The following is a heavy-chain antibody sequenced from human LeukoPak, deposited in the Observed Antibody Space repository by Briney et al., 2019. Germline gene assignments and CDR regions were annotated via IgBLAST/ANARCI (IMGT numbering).Heavy chain of an antibody. J-gene: IGHJ6*03. Sequence: GGSLRLSCAASGFTFSSYAMSWVRQAPGKGLEWVSAISGSGGSTYYADSVKGRFIISRDNSKNTLYLQMNSLRAEDTAVYYCAKAPSRYYDSSGYYYYYMDVWGKGTPVTVSS. CDR2: ISGSGGST. V-gene: IGHV3-23*01. CDR3: AKAPSRYYDSSGYYYYYMDV. D-gene: IGHD3-22*01. CDR1: GFTFSSYA.